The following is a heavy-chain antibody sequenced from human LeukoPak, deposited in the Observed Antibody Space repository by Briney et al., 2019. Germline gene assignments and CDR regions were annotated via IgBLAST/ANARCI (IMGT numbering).Heavy chain of an antibody. Sequence: GESLKISCKGSGYRFANYWLGWVRQMPGKGLEWMGIIYPGDSDTRYSPSFKGQVTMSADKSISTAYLQWSSLKASDSAMYYCASPRVGATAFDIWGQGTLVTVSS. CDR2: IYPGDSDT. D-gene: IGHD1-26*01. CDR3: ASPRVGATAFDI. V-gene: IGHV5-51*01. J-gene: IGHJ3*02. CDR1: GYRFANYW.